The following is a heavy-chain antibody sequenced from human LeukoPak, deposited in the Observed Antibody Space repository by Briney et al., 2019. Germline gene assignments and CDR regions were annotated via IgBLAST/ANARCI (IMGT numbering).Heavy chain of an antibody. CDR1: GYTCINYG. Sequence: VASVKVSCKASGYTCINYGISWVRQAPGQGLEWMGWISGYNGNTKYAEKLQGRVTMTTDTSTSTAYMELRSLRSDDTAMYYCARDDRRIVVITMSDAFDIWGQGTMVTVSS. CDR3: ARDDRRIVVITMSDAFDI. CDR2: ISGYNGNT. D-gene: IGHD3-22*01. V-gene: IGHV1-18*01. J-gene: IGHJ3*02.